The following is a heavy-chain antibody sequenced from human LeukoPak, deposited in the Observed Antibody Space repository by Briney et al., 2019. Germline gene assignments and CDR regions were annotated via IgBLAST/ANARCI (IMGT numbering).Heavy chain of an antibody. CDR2: ISWIVGRT. Sequence: PGRSLRLSCAPSGFTFDNYAMHWVRHPQRGGLGWVSGISWIVGRTSYADSVKGRFTISRDNARNSLYLQMDSLRAEDTAVYYCAELGITTTGGVWDKGTTVTISS. D-gene: IGHD3-10*01. J-gene: IGHJ6*04. CDR1: GFTFDNYA. CDR3: AELGITTTGGV. V-gene: IGHV3-9*01.